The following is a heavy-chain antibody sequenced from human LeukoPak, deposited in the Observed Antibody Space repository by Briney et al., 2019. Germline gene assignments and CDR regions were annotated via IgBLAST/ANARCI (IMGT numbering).Heavy chain of an antibody. CDR1: GGSISSYY. CDR2: IYYSGST. V-gene: IGHV4-59*08. J-gene: IGHJ6*02. CDR3: ARQGGEQQLVLSVSGEYYYYGMDV. Sequence: SETLSLTCTVSGGSISSYYWSWIRQPPGKGLEWIGDIYYSGSTNYNPSLKSRVTISVDTSKNQFSLKLSSVTAADTAVYYCARQGGEQQLVLSVSGEYYYYGMDVWGQGTTVTVSS. D-gene: IGHD6-13*01.